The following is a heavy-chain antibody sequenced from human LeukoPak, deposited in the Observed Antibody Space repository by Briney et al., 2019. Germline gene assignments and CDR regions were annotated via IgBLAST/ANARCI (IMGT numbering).Heavy chain of an antibody. CDR3: ARDSTYYYGSGSSGPHYFDY. J-gene: IGHJ4*02. V-gene: IGHV3-30*01. D-gene: IGHD3-10*01. CDR1: GFTFSSYA. Sequence: PGRSLRLSCAASGFTFSSYAMHWVRQAPGKGLEWVALISYDGGNTYYADPVKGRFTISRDNSKNTLDLQLNSLRVEDTAVYYCARDSTYYYGSGSSGPHYFDYWGQGTLVTVSS. CDR2: ISYDGGNT.